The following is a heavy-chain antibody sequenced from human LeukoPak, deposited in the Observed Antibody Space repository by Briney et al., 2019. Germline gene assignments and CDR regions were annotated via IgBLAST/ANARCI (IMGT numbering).Heavy chain of an antibody. Sequence: SETLSLTCTVSGGSISSYYLSWIRQPAGKGLEWIGRIYTSGSTNYNPSLKSRVTMSVDTSKNQFSLKLSSVTAADTAVYYCARDLAVAGRSDAFDIWGQGTMVTVSS. CDR1: GGSISSYY. D-gene: IGHD6-19*01. CDR3: ARDLAVAGRSDAFDI. V-gene: IGHV4-4*07. CDR2: IYTSGST. J-gene: IGHJ3*02.